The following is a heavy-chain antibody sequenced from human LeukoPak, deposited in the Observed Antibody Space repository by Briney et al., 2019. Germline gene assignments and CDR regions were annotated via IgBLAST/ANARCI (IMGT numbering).Heavy chain of an antibody. J-gene: IGHJ4*02. D-gene: IGHD6-6*01. Sequence: ASVKVSCKASGYTFTDYYMHWVRQAPGQGLEWMGWINPNSGGTNFAQEFQGRVAMTRDTSISTAYLELGSLGSDDTAVYFCARARWQLVPYFDSWGQGTLVTVSS. V-gene: IGHV1-2*02. CDR3: ARARWQLVPYFDS. CDR1: GYTFTDYY. CDR2: INPNSGGT.